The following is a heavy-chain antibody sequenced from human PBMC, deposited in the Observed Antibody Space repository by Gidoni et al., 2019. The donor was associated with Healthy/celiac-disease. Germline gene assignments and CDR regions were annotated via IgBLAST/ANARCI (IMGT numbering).Heavy chain of an antibody. CDR1: GGTFSSYA. Sequence: QVQLVQSGAEVKKPGSSVKVSCKASGGTFSSYAISWVRQAPGQGLEWMGRIIPILGIANYAQKFQGRVTITADKSTSTAYMELSSLRSEDTAVYYCASSGYYGSVDQNWFDPWGQGTLVTVSS. CDR3: ASSGYYGSVDQNWFDP. J-gene: IGHJ5*02. D-gene: IGHD3-10*01. V-gene: IGHV1-69*04. CDR2: IIPILGIA.